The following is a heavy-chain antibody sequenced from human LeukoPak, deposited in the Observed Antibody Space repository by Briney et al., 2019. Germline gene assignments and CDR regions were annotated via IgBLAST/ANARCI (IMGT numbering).Heavy chain of an antibody. V-gene: IGHV4-59*01. CDR3: ARDRPGTSVNDY. CDR1: GGSISSYY. CDR2: IYYSGSA. J-gene: IGHJ4*02. Sequence: SETLSLTCTVSGGSISSYYWSWIRQPPGKGLEWIGYIYYSGSANYNPSLKSRVTISVDTSKNQFSLKLSSVTAADTAVYYCARDRPGTSVNDYWGQGTLVTVSS. D-gene: IGHD2-2*01.